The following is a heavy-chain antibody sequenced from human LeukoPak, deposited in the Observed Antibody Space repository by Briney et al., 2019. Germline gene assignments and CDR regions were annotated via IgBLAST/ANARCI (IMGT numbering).Heavy chain of an antibody. Sequence: PGWSLRLSCAASGFTFSSYGMHWVGQAPGKGREWVAFIRYDGSKKYYADSVKGRFTISRDNSKNTLYLQMNSLRAEDTAVYYCAKPRYQRPIFDYWGQGTLVTVSS. CDR2: IRYDGSKK. CDR1: GFTFSSYG. J-gene: IGHJ4*02. CDR3: AKPRYQRPIFDY. D-gene: IGHD2-2*01. V-gene: IGHV3-30*02.